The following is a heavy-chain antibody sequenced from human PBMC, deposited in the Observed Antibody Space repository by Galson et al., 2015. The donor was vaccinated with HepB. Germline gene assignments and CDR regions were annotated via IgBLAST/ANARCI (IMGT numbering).Heavy chain of an antibody. CDR3: ARVSSHYNGSGSYPNPYYDYYMDV. CDR2: ISSGSYI. V-gene: IGHV3-69-1*01. D-gene: IGHD3-10*01. J-gene: IGHJ6*03. CDR1: GFTFSDYS. Sequence: SLRLSCAASGFTFSDYSMTWVRQAPGKGLQWVSSISSGSYISYVDSVKGRFTISRDNAKNSLYLQMNSLRAEDTAVYYCARVSSHYNGSGSYPNPYYDYYMDVWGKGTTVTVS.